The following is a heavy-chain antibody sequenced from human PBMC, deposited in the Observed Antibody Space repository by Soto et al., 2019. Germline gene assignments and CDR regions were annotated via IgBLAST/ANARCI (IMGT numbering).Heavy chain of an antibody. D-gene: IGHD1-1*01. Sequence: QVQLVQSGAEVKKPGASVKVSCKAAGYTLTTYGVSWVRQAPGQGLEWVGWISAYNDHTNYAQKFQGRITTTTDTATSTAYMELRSLRSDDTAVYYCARGTYLDYWGQGTLVTVSS. CDR3: ARGTYLDY. CDR1: GYTLTTYG. J-gene: IGHJ4*02. V-gene: IGHV1-18*01. CDR2: ISAYNDHT.